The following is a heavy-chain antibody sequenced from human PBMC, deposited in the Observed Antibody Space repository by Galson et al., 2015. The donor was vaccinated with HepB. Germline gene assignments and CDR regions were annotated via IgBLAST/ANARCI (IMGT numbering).Heavy chain of an antibody. D-gene: IGHD2-15*01. Sequence: SLRLSCAASGFTFSSDAMSWVRQAPGKGLEWVSAISGSGGSTYYADSVKGRFTISRDNSKNTLYLQMHSLRAEDTAVYYCANGGGNELGFDYWGQGTLVTVSS. CDR2: ISGSGGST. V-gene: IGHV3-23*01. CDR3: ANGGGNELGFDY. CDR1: GFTFSSDA. J-gene: IGHJ4*02.